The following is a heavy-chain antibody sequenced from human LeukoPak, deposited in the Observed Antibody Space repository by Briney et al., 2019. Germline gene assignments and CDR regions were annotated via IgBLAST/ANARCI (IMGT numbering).Heavy chain of an antibody. J-gene: IGHJ6*03. CDR3: ARGRAGAGYCSSTSCSGGHYYYYMDV. CDR2: IIPIFGTA. V-gene: IGHV1-69*13. Sequence: EASVKASCKASGGTFSSYAISWVRQAPGQGLEWMGGIIPIFGTANYAQKFQGRVTITADESTSTAYMELSSLRSEDTAVYYCARGRAGAGYCSSTSCSGGHYYYYMDVWGKGTTVTVSS. CDR1: GGTFSSYA. D-gene: IGHD2-2*01.